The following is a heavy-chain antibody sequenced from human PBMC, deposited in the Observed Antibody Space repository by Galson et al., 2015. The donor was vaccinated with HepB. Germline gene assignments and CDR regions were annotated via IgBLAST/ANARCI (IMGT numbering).Heavy chain of an antibody. CDR1: GYSFTSYW. Sequence: QSGAEVKKPGESLKISCKGSGYSFTSYWIGWVRQMPGKGLEWMGIIYPGDSDTRYSPSFQGQVTISADKSISTAYLQWSSLKASDTAMYYCARTYSSSWYATSDAFDIWGQGTMVTVSS. V-gene: IGHV5-51*01. CDR3: ARTYSSSWYATSDAFDI. CDR2: IYPGDSDT. J-gene: IGHJ3*02. D-gene: IGHD6-13*01.